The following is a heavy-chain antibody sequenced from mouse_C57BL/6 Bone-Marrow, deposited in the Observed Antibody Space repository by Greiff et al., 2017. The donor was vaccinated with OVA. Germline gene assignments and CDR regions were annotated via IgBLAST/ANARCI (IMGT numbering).Heavy chain of an antibody. Sequence: QVPLQQPGAELVRPGTSVQLSCKASGYTFTSYWMHWVKQRPGQGLEWIGVIDPSDSYTNYNQKFKGKATLTVDTSSSPAYMQLSSLTSEDSAVYYGEREYGYPAWFADWGQGTLVTVTA. CDR1: GYTFTSYW. J-gene: IGHJ3*01. D-gene: IGHD2-2*01. CDR2: IDPSDSYT. CDR3: EREYGYPAWFAD. V-gene: IGHV1-59*01.